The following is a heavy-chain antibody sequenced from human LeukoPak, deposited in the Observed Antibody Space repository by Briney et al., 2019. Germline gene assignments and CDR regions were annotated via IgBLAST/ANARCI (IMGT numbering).Heavy chain of an antibody. CDR2: IYSGGST. V-gene: IGHV3-53*01. CDR1: GFTVSSNY. CDR3: AREGHQLGGYFDY. Sequence: GGSLRLSCAASGFTVSSNYMSWVRQAPGKGLEWVSVIYSGGSTYYADSVKGRFTISRDNSKNTLYLQMNSLRAEDTAVYYCAREGHQLGGYFDYWGQGTLVTVSS. D-gene: IGHD6-13*01. J-gene: IGHJ4*02.